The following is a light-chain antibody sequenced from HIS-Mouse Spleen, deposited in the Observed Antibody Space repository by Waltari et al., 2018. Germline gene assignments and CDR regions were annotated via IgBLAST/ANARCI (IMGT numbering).Light chain of an antibody. CDR2: RNN. J-gene: IGLJ3*02. CDR1: SSNIGSNY. V-gene: IGLV1-47*01. Sequence: QSVLTQPPSASGTPGQRVTISCSGSSSNIGSNYVYWYQQLPGTAPKLPIYRNNPRPSGVPGRVSGSKSGASASLAISGLRSEDEADYYCAAWDDSLSGPVFGGGTKLTVL. CDR3: AAWDDSLSGPV.